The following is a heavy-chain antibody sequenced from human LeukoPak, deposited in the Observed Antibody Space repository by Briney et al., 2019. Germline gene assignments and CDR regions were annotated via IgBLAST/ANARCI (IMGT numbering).Heavy chain of an antibody. CDR1: GGSISSSS. Sequence: PSETLSLTCTVSGGSISSSSYYWGWIRQPPGKGLEWISSISSSSSYIYYADSVKGRFTISRDNAKNSLYLQMNSLRAEDTAVYYCASSPKEGHDMDVWGKGTTVTISS. CDR3: ASSPKEGHDMDV. V-gene: IGHV3-21*01. J-gene: IGHJ6*03. CDR2: ISSSSSYI.